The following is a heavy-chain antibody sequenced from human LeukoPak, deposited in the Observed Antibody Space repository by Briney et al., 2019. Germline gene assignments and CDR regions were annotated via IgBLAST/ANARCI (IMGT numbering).Heavy chain of an antibody. CDR3: ARGVVAASLLALDI. CDR2: IYYSGST. D-gene: IGHD2-15*01. CDR1: GGSISSYY. J-gene: IGHJ3*02. V-gene: IGHV4-59*01. Sequence: SETLSLTCTVSGGSISSYYWSWIRQPPGKVLEWIGYIYYSGSTNYNPSLKSRVTISVDTSKNQFSLKLSSVTAADTAVYYCARGVVAASLLALDIRGQGTMVTVSS.